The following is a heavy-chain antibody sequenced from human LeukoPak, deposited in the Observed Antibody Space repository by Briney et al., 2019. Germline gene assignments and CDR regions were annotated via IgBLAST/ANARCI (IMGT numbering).Heavy chain of an antibody. Sequence: ASVKVSCKASGYTFTGYYMHWVRQAPGQGLEWMGWINPNSGGTNYAQKFQGRVTMTRDMSTSTVYMELSSLRSEDTAVYYCARDFWVQDAGDYYDSSGNAFDIWGQGTMVTVSS. D-gene: IGHD3-22*01. V-gene: IGHV1-2*02. CDR1: GYTFTGYY. J-gene: IGHJ3*02. CDR3: ARDFWVQDAGDYYDSSGNAFDI. CDR2: INPNSGGT.